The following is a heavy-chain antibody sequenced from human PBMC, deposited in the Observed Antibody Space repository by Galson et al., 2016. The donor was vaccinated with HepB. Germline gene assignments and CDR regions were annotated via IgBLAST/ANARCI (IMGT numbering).Heavy chain of an antibody. CDR1: GFTFSTYW. Sequence: SLRLSCAASGFTFSTYWMHWVRQAPGKGLVWVSRINTDGSSTSYADYVKGRFTISRDNAKNTLYLQMNSLRAEETAVYYCARGGSRPIDYWGQGTLVTVAS. D-gene: IGHD1-26*01. J-gene: IGHJ4*02. CDR2: INTDGSST. CDR3: ARGGSRPIDY. V-gene: IGHV3-74*01.